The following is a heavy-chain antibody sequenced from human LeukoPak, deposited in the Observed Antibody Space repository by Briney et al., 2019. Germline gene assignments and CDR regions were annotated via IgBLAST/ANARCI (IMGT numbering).Heavy chain of an antibody. CDR3: ARPLLDVWGRYSHAFDV. CDR1: GGSISSGTYY. V-gene: IGHV4-39*01. D-gene: IGHD3-16*01. CDR2: IFHSGST. Sequence: SETLSLTCTVSGGSISSGTYYWIRIRQPPGKGLEWIGCIFHSGSTYYNPSLKSRVTISVDTSKNQFSLKLTSVTAADTAIYYCARPLLDVWGRYSHAFDVWGQGTMVTVSS. J-gene: IGHJ3*01.